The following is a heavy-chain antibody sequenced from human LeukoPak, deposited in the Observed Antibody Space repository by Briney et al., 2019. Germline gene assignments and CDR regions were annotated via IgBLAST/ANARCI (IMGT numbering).Heavy chain of an antibody. Sequence: GGSLRLSCAASGFTFSSYNMNWVRQAPGEGLEWVSSISRSSIYIYYADSVKGRFTISRDNAENSLYLQMNSLRAEETAVYYCARDSGDGSGSYYAYGMDVWGQGTTVTVSS. CDR3: ARDSGDGSGSYYAYGMDV. D-gene: IGHD3-10*01. J-gene: IGHJ6*02. CDR2: ISRSSIYI. CDR1: GFTFSSYN. V-gene: IGHV3-21*01.